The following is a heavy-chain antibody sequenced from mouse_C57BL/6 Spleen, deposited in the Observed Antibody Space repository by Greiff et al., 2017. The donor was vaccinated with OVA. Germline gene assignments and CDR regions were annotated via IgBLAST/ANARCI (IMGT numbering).Heavy chain of an antibody. Sequence: VQLQQSGPELVKPGASVKISCKASGYTFTDYYMNWVKQSHGKSLEWIGDINPNNGGTSYNQKFKGKATLTVDKSSSTAYMELRSLTSEDSAVYYCARRPFYYGSRPFDYWGQGTTLTVSS. CDR1: GYTFTDYY. D-gene: IGHD1-1*01. J-gene: IGHJ2*01. V-gene: IGHV1-26*01. CDR2: INPNNGGT. CDR3: ARRPFYYGSRPFDY.